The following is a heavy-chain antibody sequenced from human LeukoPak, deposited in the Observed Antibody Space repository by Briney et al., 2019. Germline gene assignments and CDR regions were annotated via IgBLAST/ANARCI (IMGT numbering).Heavy chain of an antibody. CDR3: ARHGILAGYEYFDY. Sequence: SETLSLTCTVSGGSISSFHYNWDWIRQPPGKGLEWIGTIYSNGSANYNPSLKSRVTISVDRSKKQFFLKLSFVTAADTAFYCCARHGILAGYEYFDYWGQGTLVTVSS. D-gene: IGHD3-9*01. CDR1: GGSISSFHYN. CDR2: IYSNGSA. V-gene: IGHV4-39*01. J-gene: IGHJ4*02.